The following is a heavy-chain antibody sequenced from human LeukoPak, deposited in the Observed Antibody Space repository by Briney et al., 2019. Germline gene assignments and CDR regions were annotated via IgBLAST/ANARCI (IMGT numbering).Heavy chain of an antibody. CDR1: GFTFSNYA. D-gene: IGHD1-26*01. Sequence: GGSLRLSCAASGFTFSNYAMTWVRQAPGKGLEWVSTISGSGTRTFYADSVKRRFTISRDNSKNTLHLQMNSLRAEDTAIYYCAKDWPYNGNARFDYWGQGTQVTVTS. V-gene: IGHV3-23*01. CDR2: ISGSGTRT. CDR3: AKDWPYNGNARFDY. J-gene: IGHJ4*02.